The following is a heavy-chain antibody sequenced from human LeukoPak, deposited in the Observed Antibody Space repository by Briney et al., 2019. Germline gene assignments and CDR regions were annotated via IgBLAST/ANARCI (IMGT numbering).Heavy chain of an antibody. CDR3: ARAPTYRGYMGV. J-gene: IGHJ6*03. D-gene: IGHD4-11*01. CDR2: ISSSSTI. V-gene: IGHV3-48*01. Sequence: GSLTLSCAASGFTFSSYNMNWVRQAPGKGLEWVSYISSSSTIYYADSVKGRFTISRDNAKNSLYLQMNSLRAEDTAVYYCARAPTYRGYMGVWGKGTTVTVSS. CDR1: GFTFSSYN.